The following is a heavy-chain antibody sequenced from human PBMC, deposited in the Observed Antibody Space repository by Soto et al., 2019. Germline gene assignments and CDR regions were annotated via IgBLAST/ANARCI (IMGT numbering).Heavy chain of an antibody. J-gene: IGHJ1*01. CDR3: AADPPTDYYDSSGYPRGKYFQH. Sequence: GGSVRLSCAASGLTFSSYAMSWVLQAPGKGLEWVLASSGSGGNTYYADSVKGRFTISRDNSRNTLYLQMNSLRAEDTAVYYCAADPPTDYYDSSGYPRGKYFQHWGQGTLVTVSS. CDR1: GLTFSSYA. V-gene: IGHV3-23*01. CDR2: SSGSGGNT. D-gene: IGHD3-22*01.